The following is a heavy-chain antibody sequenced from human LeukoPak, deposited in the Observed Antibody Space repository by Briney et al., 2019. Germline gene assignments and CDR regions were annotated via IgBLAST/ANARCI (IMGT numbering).Heavy chain of an antibody. CDR2: INPNSGGT. J-gene: IGHJ4*02. D-gene: IGHD3-10*01. CDR3: ARDPSIEGLLWFGELFDY. V-gene: IGHV1-2*02. CDR1: GYTFTGYY. Sequence: ASVKVSCKASGYTFTGYYMHWVRQAPGQGLEWMGWINPNSGGTNYAQKFQGRVTMTRDTSISTAYMELSRLRSDDTAVYYCARDPSIEGLLWFGELFDYWGQGTLVTVSS.